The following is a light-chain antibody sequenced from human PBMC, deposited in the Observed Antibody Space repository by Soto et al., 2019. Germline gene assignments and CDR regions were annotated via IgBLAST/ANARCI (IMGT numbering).Light chain of an antibody. CDR2: AAS. J-gene: IGKJ4*01. Sequence: DIPMTQSPSSLSASIGDRVTITCRASQSIRTYLNWYRQIPGKAPNLLIYAASSLQSGVPSRFSGSGSGTDFTFTNSSVQPEYFAIYYCQQSYSIPLTFGGGTTVESK. V-gene: IGKV1-39*01. CDR1: QSIRTY. CDR3: QQSYSIPLT.